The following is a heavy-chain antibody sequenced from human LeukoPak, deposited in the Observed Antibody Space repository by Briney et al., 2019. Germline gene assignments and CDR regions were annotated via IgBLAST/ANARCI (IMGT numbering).Heavy chain of an antibody. J-gene: IGHJ4*02. CDR1: VYSFTSYW. CDR2: IYPVDSDT. V-gene: IGHV5-51*01. Sequence: GESLKFPCKGSVYSFTSYWIAWVRQIPGKGLEWMGIIYPVDSDTRYSPSFQGQVTISADKSISTAYLQWSSLKASDTAMYDCARGSSGYNVLFYFDYWGQGTLVTVSS. D-gene: IGHD3-22*01. CDR3: ARGSSGYNVLFYFDY.